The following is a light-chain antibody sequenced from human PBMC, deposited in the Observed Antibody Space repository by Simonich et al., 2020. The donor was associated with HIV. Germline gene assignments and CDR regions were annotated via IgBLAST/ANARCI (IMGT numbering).Light chain of an antibody. Sequence: DIQVTQSPSSLSASVGDRVTITCRASQSISSYLNWYQQKPGQAPKLLIYAASNLQSWVPSRFSGSGSATDFTLTISSLQPEDFATYYCQQSYTTPLTFGGGTKVEIK. CDR2: AAS. V-gene: IGKV1-39*01. J-gene: IGKJ4*01. CDR3: QQSYTTPLT. CDR1: QSISSY.